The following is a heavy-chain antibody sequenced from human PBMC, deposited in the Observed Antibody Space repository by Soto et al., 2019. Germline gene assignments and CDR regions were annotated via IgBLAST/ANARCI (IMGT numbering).Heavy chain of an antibody. CDR1: GYTFTSYA. D-gene: IGHD2-2*01. V-gene: IGHV1-3*01. CDR2: INAGNGNT. CDR3: ARVRGDYCSSTSCYVWYAFDI. Sequence: GVSVKVSCKASGYTFTSYAMHWVRQAPGQRLEWMGWINAGNGNTKYSQKFQGRVTITRDTSASTAYMELSSLRSEDTPVYYCARVRGDYCSSTSCYVWYAFDIWGQGTMVTVSS. J-gene: IGHJ3*02.